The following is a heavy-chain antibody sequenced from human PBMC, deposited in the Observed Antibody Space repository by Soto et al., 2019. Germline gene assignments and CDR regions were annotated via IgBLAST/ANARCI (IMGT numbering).Heavy chain of an antibody. Sequence: ASVKVSCKASGYTFTSYGISWVRQAPGQGLEWMGWISAYNGNTNYAQKLQGRVTMTTDTSTSTAYMELRSLRSDDTAVYYCARGRGGNGYSYGSRYYYYGMDVWGQGTMVTVSS. CDR2: ISAYNGNT. CDR1: GYTFTSYG. CDR3: ARGRGGNGYSYGSRYYYYGMDV. D-gene: IGHD5-18*01. J-gene: IGHJ6*02. V-gene: IGHV1-18*01.